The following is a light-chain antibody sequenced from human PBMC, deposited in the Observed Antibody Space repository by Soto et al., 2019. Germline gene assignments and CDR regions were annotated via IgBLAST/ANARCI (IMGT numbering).Light chain of an antibody. CDR1: STGIFYYNF. J-gene: IGLJ2*01. Sequence: QSALTQPPSASGSPGQSVTISCTGTSTGIFYYNFVSWYQQHPGKAPKLIIYEVSKRPSGVPDRFSGSKSGNTASLTVSGLQAEDEGDYHCNSYVGNNIWVFGGGTKLTV. V-gene: IGLV2-8*01. CDR3: NSYVGNNIWV. CDR2: EVS.